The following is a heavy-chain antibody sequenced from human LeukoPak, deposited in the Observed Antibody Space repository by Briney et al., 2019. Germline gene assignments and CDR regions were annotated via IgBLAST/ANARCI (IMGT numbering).Heavy chain of an antibody. CDR2: ISYDGSNK. V-gene: IGHV3-30*04. CDR1: GFTFSSYA. D-gene: IGHD2-2*01. CDR3: AREFDQLHDY. Sequence: GGSLRLSCAASGFTFSSYAMHWVRQAPGKGREWVAVISYDGSNKYYADSVKGRFTISRDNSKNTLYLQMNSLRAEDTAVYYCAREFDQLHDYWGQGTLVTVSS. J-gene: IGHJ4*02.